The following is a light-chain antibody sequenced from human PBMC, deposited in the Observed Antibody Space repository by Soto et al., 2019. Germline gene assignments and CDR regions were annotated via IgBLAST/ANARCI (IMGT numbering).Light chain of an antibody. Sequence: DIQLTQSPSTLSASVGDSVTITCRASQNISTSLAWYRRKPGKAQNLIYFDVSSLESVVPRRCSSSGCGKEIMLTISMLPDDVFTKYYCQQNDYSRTFGQGTKVDIK. V-gene: IGKV1-5*01. CDR1: QNISTS. CDR2: DVS. J-gene: IGKJ1*01. CDR3: QQNDYSRT.